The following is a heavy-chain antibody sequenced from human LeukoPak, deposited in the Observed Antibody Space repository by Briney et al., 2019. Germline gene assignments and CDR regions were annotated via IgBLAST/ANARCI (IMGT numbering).Heavy chain of an antibody. D-gene: IGHD2-2*01. J-gene: IGHJ4*02. Sequence: GGSLRLSCATSGFPYSSYDMNWVRQAPGTGLEWVSTITSGSYIYYADSVKGRFTISRDNAKNSLYLQMNSLRAEDTAVYYCARDREYVPDYWGQGTLVTVSS. CDR2: ITSGSYI. CDR1: GFPYSSYD. V-gene: IGHV3-21*01. CDR3: ARDREYVPDY.